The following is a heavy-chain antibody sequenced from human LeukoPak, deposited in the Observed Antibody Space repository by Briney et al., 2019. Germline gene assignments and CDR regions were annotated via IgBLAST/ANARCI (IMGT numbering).Heavy chain of an antibody. CDR2: IRSDGTIT. Sequence: PGGSLRLSCVASGFPFSVSWMHWVRQAPWKGLVWVSLIRSDGTITNYADSVKGRFITSRDNTKSTVYLQMNSLRAEDTAVYYCARDGRLQTNPKRNFDYWGQGTLVTVSS. J-gene: IGHJ4*02. CDR1: GFPFSVSW. D-gene: IGHD4-11*01. V-gene: IGHV3-74*01. CDR3: ARDGRLQTNPKRNFDY.